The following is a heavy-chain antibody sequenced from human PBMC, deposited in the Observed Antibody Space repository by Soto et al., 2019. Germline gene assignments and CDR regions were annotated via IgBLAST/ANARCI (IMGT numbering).Heavy chain of an antibody. Sequence: SETLSLTCTVSGGSISGYYWSWIRQPPGKGLEWIGYIYYSGSTNYNPSLKSRVTMSVDTSKNQFSLKLSSVTAADTAVYYCARRATTSYFDYWXRGTLVTVSS. D-gene: IGHD4-17*01. CDR2: IYYSGST. V-gene: IGHV4-59*01. CDR3: ARRATTSYFDY. CDR1: GGSISGYY. J-gene: IGHJ4*02.